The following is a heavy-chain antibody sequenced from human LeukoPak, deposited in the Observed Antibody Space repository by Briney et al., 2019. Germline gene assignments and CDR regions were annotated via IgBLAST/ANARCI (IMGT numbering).Heavy chain of an antibody. D-gene: IGHD3-3*01. Sequence: ASVKVSCKATGYPFTTYYLHWVRQAPGQGLEWMGFINPSGGSTSYAQNFQGRVTMTRDTSTNSVYMELNSLRAEDTAVYYCAKVLEYDFWSGYYAYYFDYWGQGTLVTVSS. CDR3: AKVLEYDFWSGYYAYYFDY. CDR2: INPSGGST. V-gene: IGHV1-46*01. CDR1: GYPFTTYY. J-gene: IGHJ4*02.